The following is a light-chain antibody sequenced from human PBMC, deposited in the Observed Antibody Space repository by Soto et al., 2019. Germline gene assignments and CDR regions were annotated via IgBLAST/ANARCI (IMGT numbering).Light chain of an antibody. J-gene: IGLJ1*01. CDR2: EGS. CDR3: CSYAGSSTFV. V-gene: IGLV2-23*01. CDR1: SSDVGIYNL. Sequence: QSALTQPASLSGSPGQSITISCTGTSSDVGIYNLVSWYQQHPGKAPKLMIYEGSKRPSGVSNRFSGSKSGNTASLTISGLQAEDEADYYCCSYAGSSTFVFGTGTKATVL.